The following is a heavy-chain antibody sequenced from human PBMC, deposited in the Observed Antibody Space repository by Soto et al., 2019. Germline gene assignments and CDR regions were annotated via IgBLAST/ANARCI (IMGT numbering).Heavy chain of an antibody. CDR2: IIPILGIA. Sequence: QVQLVQSGAEVKKPGSSVKVSCKASGGTFSSYTISWVRQARGQGLEWMGRIIPILGIANYAQKFQGRVTITADKSTSTAYMELSSLRSEDTAVYYCAKDYGGKDGDYWGQGTLVTVSS. CDR1: GGTFSSYT. V-gene: IGHV1-69*08. CDR3: AKDYGGKDGDY. J-gene: IGHJ4*02. D-gene: IGHD4-17*01.